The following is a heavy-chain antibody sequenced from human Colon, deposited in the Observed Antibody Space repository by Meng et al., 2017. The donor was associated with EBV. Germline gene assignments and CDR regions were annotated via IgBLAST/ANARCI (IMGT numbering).Heavy chain of an antibody. D-gene: IGHD2-21*02. CDR1: GDSISSGDYS. V-gene: IGHV4-30-2*01. Sequence: LHRQVSDSGLVLPSQSRSLPCAVSGDSISSGDYSWGWIRQPPGQGLEWIGYIYHGGTTYNTSLKSRVTISVDNSKNQFSLRLTSVTAADTAVYYCARGPYCGGDCYWFDPWGQGTLVTVSS. J-gene: IGHJ5*02. CDR2: IYHGGTT. CDR3: ARGPYCGGDCYWFDP.